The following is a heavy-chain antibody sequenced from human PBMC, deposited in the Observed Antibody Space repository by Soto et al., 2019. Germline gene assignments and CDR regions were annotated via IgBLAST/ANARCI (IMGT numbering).Heavy chain of an antibody. CDR3: ATGRFFYGSES. CDR2: IYHSGST. Sequence: PSETLSLTCAVSGGSISSSNWWSWVRQPPGKGLEWIGEIYHSGSTNYNPSLKSRVTISVDTSKNQYSLRLSSVTTADTALYYYATGRFFYGSESWGQGPLVPVPQ. V-gene: IGHV4-4*02. J-gene: IGHJ5*02. CDR1: GGSISSSNW. D-gene: IGHD3-10*01.